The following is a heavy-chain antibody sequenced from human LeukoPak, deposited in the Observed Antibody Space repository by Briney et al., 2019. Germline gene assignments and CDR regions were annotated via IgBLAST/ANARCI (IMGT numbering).Heavy chain of an antibody. J-gene: IGHJ3*02. CDR2: IKEDGSGK. Sequence: GGSLRLSCAASGFTLSSYWMSWVRQAPGKGLEWVANIKEDGSGKYYVDPVEGRFTISRDNAKNSLYLHMNSLTAEDTAMYYCARDWVAGVPFDAFDIWGQGTMVSVSS. V-gene: IGHV3-7*01. D-gene: IGHD3-10*01. CDR1: GFTLSSYW. CDR3: ARDWVAGVPFDAFDI.